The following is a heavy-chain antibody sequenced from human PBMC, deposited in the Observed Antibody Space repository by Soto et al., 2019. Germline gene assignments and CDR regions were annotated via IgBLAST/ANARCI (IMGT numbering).Heavy chain of an antibody. J-gene: IGHJ5*02. Sequence: SETLSLTFTASGGSTISSTYSWGWIRQPPGTVLEWIGCIYNSGVDYNPSLKSRVTISVDTSKTQFSLRLTSVTAADTALYYCARHPTGFPNWIEPWGQGIMVTVSS. CDR3: ARHPTGFPNWIEP. D-gene: IGHD2-15*01. V-gene: IGHV4-39*01. CDR1: GGSTISSTYS. CDR2: IYNSGV.